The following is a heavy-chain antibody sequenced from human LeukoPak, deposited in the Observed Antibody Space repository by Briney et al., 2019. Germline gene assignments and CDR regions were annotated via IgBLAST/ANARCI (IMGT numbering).Heavy chain of an antibody. Sequence: HPGGSLRLSCAASGFTFRSYWMTWVRQAPGKGLEWVAVLWFDGSDKRYADSVKGRFSISRDNPKKTVYLEMNRLREEDTAVYYGMRGWDIFDYLGQGTRVIVSS. CDR1: GFTFRSYW. CDR2: LWFDGSDK. J-gene: IGHJ4*02. D-gene: IGHD1-26*01. CDR3: MRGWDIFDY. V-gene: IGHV3-33*08.